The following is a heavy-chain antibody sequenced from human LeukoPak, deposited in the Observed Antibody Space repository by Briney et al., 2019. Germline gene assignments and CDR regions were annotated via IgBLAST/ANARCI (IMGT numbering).Heavy chain of an antibody. V-gene: IGHV5-51*01. J-gene: IGHJ4*02. CDR3: ARYTDHYYFDY. D-gene: IGHD1-1*01. CDR1: GYSFTSSW. CDR2: IYPGDSDT. Sequence: GESLKISSKGSGYSFTSSWICWVRQMPGKGLEWMGIIYPGDSDTRYRPSFQGQVTISADKSISTAYLQWSSLNTSDTAMYYCARYTDHYYFDYWGQGTLVTVSS.